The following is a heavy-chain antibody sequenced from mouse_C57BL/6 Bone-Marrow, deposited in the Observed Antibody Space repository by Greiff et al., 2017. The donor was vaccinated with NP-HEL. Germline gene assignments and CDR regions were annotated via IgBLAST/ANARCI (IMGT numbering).Heavy chain of an antibody. Sequence: VQLQQSGAELVRPGASVKLSCTVSGFNIKDDYMHWVKQRPEQGLEWIGWIDPENGDTEYASKFQGKATITADTSSNPAYLHLSSLTSEDTAVYYCTTGGSSPYAMDYWGQGTSVTVSS. CDR1: GFNIKDDY. D-gene: IGHD1-1*01. CDR2: IDPENGDT. V-gene: IGHV14-4*01. CDR3: TTGGSSPYAMDY. J-gene: IGHJ4*01.